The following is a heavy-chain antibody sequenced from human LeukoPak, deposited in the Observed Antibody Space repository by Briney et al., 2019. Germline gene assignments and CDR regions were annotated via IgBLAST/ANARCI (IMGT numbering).Heavy chain of an antibody. CDR3: ARVGNYDFWSGYGYMDV. Sequence: GGSLRLSCAASGFTFSDPNMDWVRQAPGKGLEWVGRIGNKGNSYTTEYAASVKGRFIISRDDAKNSLYLQMTSLKTEDTAEYYCARVGNYDFWSGYGYMDVWGKGTTVTVSS. V-gene: IGHV3-72*01. J-gene: IGHJ6*03. CDR1: GFTFSDPN. D-gene: IGHD3-3*01. CDR2: IGNKGNSYTT.